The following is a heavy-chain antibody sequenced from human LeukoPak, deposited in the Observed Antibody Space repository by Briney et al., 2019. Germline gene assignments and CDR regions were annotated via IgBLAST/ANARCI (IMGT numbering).Heavy chain of an antibody. V-gene: IGHV1-18*04. CDR2: ISAYNGNT. D-gene: IGHD1-1*01. J-gene: IGHJ5*02. CDR1: GYIFTDYY. Sequence: ASVKVSCKASGYIFTDYYIHWVRQAPGQGLEWMGWISAYNGNTNYAQKLQGRVTMTTDTSTSTAYMELRSLRSDDTAVYYCARRPYSTTGTSSWFDPWGQGTLVTVSS. CDR3: ARRPYSTTGTSSWFDP.